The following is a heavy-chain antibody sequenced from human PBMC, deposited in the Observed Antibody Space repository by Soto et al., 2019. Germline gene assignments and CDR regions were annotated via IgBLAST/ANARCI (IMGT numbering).Heavy chain of an antibody. V-gene: IGHV1-18*01. CDR1: CYTFTSYG. CDR2: ISAYNGNT. D-gene: IGHD3-22*01. Sequence: ASVKVSCKASCYTFTSYGISWVRQAPGRGLEWMGWISAYNGNTNYAQKLQGRVTMTTDTSTSTAYMELRSLRSDATAVYYCSRDPQSFYDSSGYSFDPWGQGTLVTVCS. J-gene: IGHJ5*02. CDR3: SRDPQSFYDSSGYSFDP.